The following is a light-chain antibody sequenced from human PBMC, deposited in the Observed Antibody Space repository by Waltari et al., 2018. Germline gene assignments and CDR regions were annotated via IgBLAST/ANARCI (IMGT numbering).Light chain of an antibody. CDR3: CSRAGTYTWL. CDR1: RNDDGGYYG. CDR2: DVT. Sequence: QSALHQPLTVSGSPAQSVTLSCTGTRNDDGGYYGVSWFQQFPAKAPNLIIYDVTRRHSGVPDRFSGSKSGNTASLTISGLQVEDEATYYCCSRAGTYTWLFGGGTKVTVL. J-gene: IGLJ2*01. V-gene: IGLV2-11*01.